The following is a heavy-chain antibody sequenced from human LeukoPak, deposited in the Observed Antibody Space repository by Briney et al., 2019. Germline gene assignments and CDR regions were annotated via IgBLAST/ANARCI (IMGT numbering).Heavy chain of an antibody. V-gene: IGHV3-48*03. J-gene: IGHJ4*02. Sequence: GGSLRLSCAASGFTFSSYEMNWVRQAPGKGLEWVSYISSSGSTIYYADSVKGRFTISRDNAKNSLYLQMNSLRAEDTAVYYCARDYYDSSGYYSEPAIDYWGQGTLVTVSS. D-gene: IGHD3-22*01. CDR2: ISSSGSTI. CDR1: GFTFSSYE. CDR3: ARDYYDSSGYYSEPAIDY.